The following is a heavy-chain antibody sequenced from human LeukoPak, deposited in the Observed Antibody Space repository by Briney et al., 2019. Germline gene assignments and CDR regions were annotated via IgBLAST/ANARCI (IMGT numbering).Heavy chain of an antibody. CDR3: ARQSFSSGVLRYFDWLNWFDP. D-gene: IGHD3-9*01. Sequence: PAETVTLTCTVSGGSISSSSYYWGWIRQPPGKGLEWIGSIYYSGSTYYNPSLKSRVTISVDTSKNQFSLKLSSVTAADTAVYYCARQSFSSGVLRYFDWLNWFDPWGQGALVTVS. J-gene: IGHJ5*02. V-gene: IGHV4-39*01. CDR2: IYYSGST. CDR1: GGSISSSSYY.